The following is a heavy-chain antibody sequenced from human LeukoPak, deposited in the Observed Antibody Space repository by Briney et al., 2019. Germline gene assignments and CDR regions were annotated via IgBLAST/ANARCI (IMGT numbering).Heavy chain of an antibody. J-gene: IGHJ4*02. CDR1: GYTFTSYG. CDR3: ARATGSMVRGVIGYFDY. D-gene: IGHD3-10*01. CDR2: ISAYNCNT. V-gene: IGHV1-18*01. Sequence: ASVKVSCKASGYTFTSYGISWVRQAPGQGLECMGWISAYNCNTNYAQKLQGRVTMTTATSTSTAYMELRSLRSDVTAVYSCARATGSMVRGVIGYFDYWGQGTLVTVSS.